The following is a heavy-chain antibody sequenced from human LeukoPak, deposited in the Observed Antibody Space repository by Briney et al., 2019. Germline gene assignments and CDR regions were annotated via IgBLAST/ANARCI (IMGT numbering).Heavy chain of an antibody. D-gene: IGHD4-17*01. CDR2: IYYSGST. V-gene: IGHV4-39*01. CDR3: ARLPNYGDYADY. J-gene: IGHJ4*02. CDR1: GGSISSNSYY. Sequence: PSETLSLTCAVSGGSISSNSYYWGWIRQPPGKGLEWIGSIYYSGSTYYNPSLKSRVTISVDTSKNQFSLKLSSVTAADTAVYYCARLPNYGDYADYWGQGTLVTVSS.